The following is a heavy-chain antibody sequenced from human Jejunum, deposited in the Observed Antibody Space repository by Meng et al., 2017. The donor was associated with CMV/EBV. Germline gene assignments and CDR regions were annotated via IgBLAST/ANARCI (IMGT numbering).Heavy chain of an antibody. CDR2: TYYRSKWFR. V-gene: IGHV6-1*01. D-gene: IGHD2-15*01. CDR1: RDSVSRNSVA. J-gene: IGHJ4*02. CDR3: ARDLSLRFDY. Sequence: CPISRDSVSRNSVAWTWIRQSPSRGLEWLGRTYYRSKWFRDYGVSVKSRITINPDTSKNQFFLHLNSVTPEDTAVYYCARDLSLRFDYWGQGALVTVSS.